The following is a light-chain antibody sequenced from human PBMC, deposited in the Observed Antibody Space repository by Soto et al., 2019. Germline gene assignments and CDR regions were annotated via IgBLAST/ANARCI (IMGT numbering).Light chain of an antibody. CDR2: GNG. CDR1: SSNIGAGYD. V-gene: IGLV1-40*01. J-gene: IGLJ1*01. Sequence: QSVLTQPPSGCRAPGQRVTISCTGSSSNIGAGYDVHWYQQLPGTAPKLLIYGNGNRPSGVPDRFSGSKSGTSASLAITGLQAEDEADYYCQSYDSSLSGSEVFGTGTKVTVI. CDR3: QSYDSSLSGSEV.